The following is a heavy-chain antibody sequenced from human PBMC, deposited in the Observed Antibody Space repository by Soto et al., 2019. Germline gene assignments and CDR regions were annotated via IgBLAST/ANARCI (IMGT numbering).Heavy chain of an antibody. Sequence: SETLSLTCAVSGYSISSGYYWGWIRQPPGKGLEWIGSIYHSGSTYYNPSLKSRVTISVDTSKNQFSLKLSSVTAADTAVYYCARAPEVLWFGELLNWFDPWGQGTLVTVSS. J-gene: IGHJ5*02. V-gene: IGHV4-38-2*01. CDR2: IYHSGST. D-gene: IGHD3-10*01. CDR3: ARAPEVLWFGELLNWFDP. CDR1: GYSISSGYY.